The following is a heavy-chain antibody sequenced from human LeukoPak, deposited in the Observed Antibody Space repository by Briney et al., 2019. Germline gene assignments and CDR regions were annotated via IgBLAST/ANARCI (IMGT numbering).Heavy chain of an antibody. Sequence: GTSLRLSCVASGFTFSTYAMHWVRQAPGKGLEWVAVISYHGSDKYYGDSVKGRFTISRDNSKNTLYLQMNSLRTEDTAVFYCARAINSARQNIDYWGQGPLVTVSS. J-gene: IGHJ4*02. CDR2: ISYHGSDK. D-gene: IGHD2/OR15-2a*01. CDR1: GFTFSTYA. V-gene: IGHV3-30*04. CDR3: ARAINSARQNIDY.